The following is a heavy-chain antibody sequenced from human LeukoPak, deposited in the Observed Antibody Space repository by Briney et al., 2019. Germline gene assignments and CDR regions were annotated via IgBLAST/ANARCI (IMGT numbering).Heavy chain of an antibody. CDR2: VYYSGST. D-gene: IGHD5-18*01. CDR1: GGSISSGGYY. J-gene: IGHJ4*02. CDR3: ATTPGDTAMVPPNYFDY. V-gene: IGHV4-30-4*01. Sequence: SQTLSLTCTVSGGSISSGGYYWSWIRQPPGKGLEWSGYVYYSGSTYYNPSLKSRVTISVDTSKNQFSLKLSSVTAADTAVYYCATTPGDTAMVPPNYFDYWGQGTLVTVSS.